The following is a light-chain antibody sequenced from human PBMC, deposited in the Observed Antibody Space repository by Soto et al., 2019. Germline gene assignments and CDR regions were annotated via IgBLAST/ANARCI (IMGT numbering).Light chain of an antibody. Sequence: QSALTQPPSASGSPGQSVTISCTGTSSDVGGYNYVSWYQQHPGKAPKVMIYEVSKRPSGVPHRFSGSKSGNTASLTVSGLQAEDEADYYCSSYAGSNSVVFGGGTKLTVL. V-gene: IGLV2-8*01. CDR1: SSDVGGYNY. CDR3: SSYAGSNSVV. CDR2: EVS. J-gene: IGLJ2*01.